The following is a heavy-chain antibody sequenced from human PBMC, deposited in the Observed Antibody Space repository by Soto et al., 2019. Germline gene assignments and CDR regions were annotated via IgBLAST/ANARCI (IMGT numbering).Heavy chain of an antibody. CDR1: GFTFASYA. D-gene: IGHD6-13*01. CDR3: AKGLSIAAAGTFDY. J-gene: IGHJ4*02. CDR2: ISGSGGNT. Sequence: HPGGSLRLSCAASGFTFASYAMSWVRQAPGKGLEWVSGISGSGGNTYNADSVKGRFTISRDNSKNTLYLDMISLRAEDTAVYYCAKGLSIAAAGTFDYWGQGTLVTV. V-gene: IGHV3-23*01.